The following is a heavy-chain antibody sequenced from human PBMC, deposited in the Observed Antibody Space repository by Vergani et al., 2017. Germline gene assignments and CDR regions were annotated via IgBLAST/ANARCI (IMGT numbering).Heavy chain of an antibody. D-gene: IGHD3-9*01. J-gene: IGHJ4*02. Sequence: QLHLQESGPGLVKPSETLSLTCTVSGGSITSSSYYWGWIRQPPGKGLEWIVNIYRIGGAYQNPSLKGRVTISVDTSKNQFSLEVTSVTAADTAIYFCARTESFILRYFHWALWGQGTLVTVSS. CDR1: GGSITSSSYY. V-gene: IGHV4-39*01. CDR3: ARTESFILRYFHWAL. CDR2: IYRIGGA.